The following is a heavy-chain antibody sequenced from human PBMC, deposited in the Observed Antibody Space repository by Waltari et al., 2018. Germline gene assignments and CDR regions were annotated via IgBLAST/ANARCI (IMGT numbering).Heavy chain of an antibody. Sequence: EVQLVESGGGLVQPGGSLKLSCGASGFMFKNSAIHWVRQAPGKGVGGVGRSRTEVNSYATAYAASVKGRFTISRSDSQKTAYLQMNSLKTEDTAVYYCTRSEYDSALGGMDVWGQGTTVTVSS. CDR3: TRSEYDSALGGMDV. D-gene: IGHD3-9*01. CDR1: GFMFKNSA. J-gene: IGHJ6*02. CDR2: SRTEVNSYAT. V-gene: IGHV3-73*02.